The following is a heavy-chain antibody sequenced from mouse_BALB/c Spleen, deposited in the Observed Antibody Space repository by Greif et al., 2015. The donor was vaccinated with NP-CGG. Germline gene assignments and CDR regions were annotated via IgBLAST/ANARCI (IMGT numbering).Heavy chain of an antibody. J-gene: IGHJ4*01. CDR2: IWSGGST. CDR3: ARKPILYYGNYLDY. CDR1: GFSLTSYG. D-gene: IGHD2-1*01. V-gene: IGHV2-2*02. Sequence: VKLVESGPGLVQPSQSLSITCTVSGFSLTSYGVHWVRQSPGKGLEWLGVIWSGGSTDYNAAFISRLSISKDNSKSQVFFKMNSLQANDTAIYYCARKPILYYGNYLDYWGQGTSVTVSS.